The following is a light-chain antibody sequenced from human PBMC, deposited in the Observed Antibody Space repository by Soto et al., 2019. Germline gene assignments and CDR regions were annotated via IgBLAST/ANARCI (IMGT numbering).Light chain of an antibody. Sequence: QPVLTQSPSASASLGASVKLTCSLSSGHSSYAIAWHQHQPGKGPRYLMKLNTDGSHSKGDGIPDRFSGSSSGADRYLTISSLQSEDEADYYCQTWGTGTVVLGGGTKLTVL. V-gene: IGLV4-69*02. CDR2: LNTDGSH. CDR3: QTWGTGTVV. J-gene: IGLJ2*01. CDR1: SGHSSYA.